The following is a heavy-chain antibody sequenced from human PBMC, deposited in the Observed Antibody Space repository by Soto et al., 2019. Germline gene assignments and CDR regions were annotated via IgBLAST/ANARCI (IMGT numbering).Heavy chain of an antibody. J-gene: IGHJ4*02. Sequence: QVQLVQSGAEVKKPGASVKVSCKASGYTFTSYDVNWVRQATGQGLEWMGWMKPNSGDTGYAQKFRGRVTMTRNTSIGTAYMELTSLRSEDTAVYYCASEITSGGATLCYWGQGTLVTVSS. CDR2: MKPNSGDT. CDR1: GYTFTSYD. D-gene: IGHD3-16*01. CDR3: ASEITSGGATLCY. V-gene: IGHV1-8*01.